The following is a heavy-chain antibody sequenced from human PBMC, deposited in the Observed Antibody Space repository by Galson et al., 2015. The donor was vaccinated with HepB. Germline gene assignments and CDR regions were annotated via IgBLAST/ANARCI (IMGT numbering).Heavy chain of an antibody. D-gene: IGHD3-22*01. Sequence: SLRLSCAASGFTFSSYSMNWVRQAPGKGLEWVSYISSSSSTIYYADSVKGRFTISRDNAKNSLYLQMNSLRAEDTAVYYCARDIGYDSSDYYYFYGMDVWGQGTTVTVSS. CDR2: ISSSSSTI. V-gene: IGHV3-48*01. CDR3: ARDIGYDSSDYYYFYGMDV. CDR1: GFTFSSYS. J-gene: IGHJ6*02.